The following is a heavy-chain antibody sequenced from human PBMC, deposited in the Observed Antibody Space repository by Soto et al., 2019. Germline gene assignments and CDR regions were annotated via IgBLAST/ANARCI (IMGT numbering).Heavy chain of an antibody. J-gene: IGHJ5*02. CDR3: ARTYCIGGSCYSADRFDP. CDR2: ISDSGST. CDR1: GGSISSGGYY. Sequence: PSETLSLTCSVSGGSISSGGYYWSWIRQHPEKGLEWIGYISDSGSTYYNPSLESRLTISADTSKNQFSLRLSSVTAADTAIYYCARTYCIGGSCYSADRFDPWGQGTRVTVSS. V-gene: IGHV4-31*03. D-gene: IGHD2-15*01.